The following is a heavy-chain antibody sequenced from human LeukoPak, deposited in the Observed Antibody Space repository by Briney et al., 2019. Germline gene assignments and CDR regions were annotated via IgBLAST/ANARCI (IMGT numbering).Heavy chain of an antibody. CDR1: EFTFSSYG. J-gene: IGHJ4*02. V-gene: IGHV3-30*18. CDR2: ISYDGRNK. D-gene: IGHD3-22*01. CDR3: AKAESGGIYDSSGSFDY. Sequence: GGSLRLSCAASEFTFSSYGMHWVRQAPGKGLEWVAFISYDGRNKYYADSVKGRFTISRDYSKDTLYLQMNSLRAEDTAVYYCAKAESGGIYDSSGSFDYWAREPWSPSPQ.